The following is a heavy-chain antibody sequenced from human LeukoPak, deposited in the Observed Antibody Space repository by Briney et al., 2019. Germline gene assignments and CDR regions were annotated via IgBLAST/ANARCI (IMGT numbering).Heavy chain of an antibody. CDR1: GFTFSSYG. V-gene: IGHV3-30*18. CDR2: ISYDGSNK. J-gene: IGHJ6*02. Sequence: GGSLRLSCAASGFTFSSYGMHWVRQAPGKGLEWVAVISYDGSNKYYADSVKGRFTISRDNSKNTLYLQMNSLRAEDTAVYYCAKASPDYGMDVWGQGTTVTVSS. CDR3: AKASPDYGMDV.